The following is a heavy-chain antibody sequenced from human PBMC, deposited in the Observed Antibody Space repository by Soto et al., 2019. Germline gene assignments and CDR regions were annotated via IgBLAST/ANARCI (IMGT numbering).Heavy chain of an antibody. D-gene: IGHD2-2*01. J-gene: IGHJ5*02. CDR1: GGSISSGGYS. Sequence: SETLSLTCAVSGGSISSGGYSWSWIRQPPGKGLEWIGYIYHSGSTYYNPSLKSRVAISVDRSKNQFSLKLSSVTAADTAVYYCAGRVGYCSSTSCHGFWFDPWGQGTLVTVSS. V-gene: IGHV4-30-2*01. CDR2: IYHSGST. CDR3: AGRVGYCSSTSCHGFWFDP.